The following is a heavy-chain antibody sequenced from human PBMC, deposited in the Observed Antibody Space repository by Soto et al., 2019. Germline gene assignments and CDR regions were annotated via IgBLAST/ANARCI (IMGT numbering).Heavy chain of an antibody. V-gene: IGHV4-31*03. CDR1: GGSISSGGYY. J-gene: IGHJ6*02. Sequence: LSLTCTFSGGSISSGGYYWSWIRQHPGKGLEWIGYIYYSGSTYYNPSLKSRVTISVDTSKNQFSLKLSSVTAADTAVYYCARVSGTGYYGMDVWGQGTTVTVSS. D-gene: IGHD1-1*01. CDR2: IYYSGST. CDR3: ARVSGTGYYGMDV.